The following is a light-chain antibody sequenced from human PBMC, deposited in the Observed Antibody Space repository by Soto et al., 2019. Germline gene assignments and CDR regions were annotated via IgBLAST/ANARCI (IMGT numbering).Light chain of an antibody. Sequence: DIVMTQSPDSLAVSLGERATINCKSSQGVLYSSDNRNYLTWYQQKPGQPPKLLIYWASTRESGVPDRFSGSGSGTDFTLTISSLQAEDVAVYYCQQYYNIPKTFGQGTKVDI. V-gene: IGKV4-1*01. CDR1: QGVLYSSDNRNY. CDR3: QQYYNIPKT. J-gene: IGKJ1*01. CDR2: WAS.